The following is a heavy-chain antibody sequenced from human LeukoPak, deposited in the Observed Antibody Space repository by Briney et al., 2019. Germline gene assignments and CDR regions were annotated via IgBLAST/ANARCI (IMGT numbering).Heavy chain of an antibody. CDR2: IYYSGST. Sequence: SETLSLTCTVSGGSISSSSYYWGWIRQPPGKGLEWIGSIYYSGSTYYNPSLKSRVTISVDTSKNQFSLKLSSVTAADTAVYYCARHGMATIIDYWGQGTLVTVS. J-gene: IGHJ4*02. V-gene: IGHV4-39*01. CDR1: GGSISSSSYY. D-gene: IGHD5-24*01. CDR3: ARHGMATIIDY.